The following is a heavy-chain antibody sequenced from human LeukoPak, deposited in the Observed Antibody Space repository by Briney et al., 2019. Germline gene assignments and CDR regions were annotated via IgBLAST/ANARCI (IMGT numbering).Heavy chain of an antibody. Sequence: PGGSLRLSCAASGFTFSDYYMSWIRQATGKGLEWVSYISSSSYTNYADSVKGRFTISRDNTKNSLYLQMNSLRAEDTAVYYCAKSWFGDSYGMDVWGKGTTVTVSS. CDR2: ISSSSYT. J-gene: IGHJ6*04. V-gene: IGHV3-11*06. CDR3: AKSWFGDSYGMDV. CDR1: GFTFSDYY. D-gene: IGHD3-10*01.